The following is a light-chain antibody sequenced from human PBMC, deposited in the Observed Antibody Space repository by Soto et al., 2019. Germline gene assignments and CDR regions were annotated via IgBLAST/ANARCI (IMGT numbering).Light chain of an antibody. Sequence: IVLTQSPGTLSLSPGERATLSCRASQSVSSSSLAWYQQKPGQAPRLLIYGASSRATGIPDRFSGSGSGTDFTLTISRLEPEDFAVFYCQQYASSPWTFGQGTKVEIK. CDR2: GAS. J-gene: IGKJ1*01. CDR1: QSVSSSS. V-gene: IGKV3-20*01. CDR3: QQYASSPWT.